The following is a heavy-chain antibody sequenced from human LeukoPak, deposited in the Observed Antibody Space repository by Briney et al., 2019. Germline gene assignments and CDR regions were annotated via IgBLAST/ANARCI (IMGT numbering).Heavy chain of an antibody. D-gene: IGHD5-12*01. CDR1: GFTFSSYW. V-gene: IGHV3-7*01. CDR2: IKQDGSDR. Sequence: TGGSLRLSCAATGFTFSSYWMSWVRQAPGKGLEWVANIKQDGSDRYYVDSVKGRFTISRDNDKNSLYLQMNSLRIDDTAVYFCARDVASWGGYTFAYWGQGTLVTVSS. J-gene: IGHJ4*02. CDR3: ARDVASWGGYTFAY.